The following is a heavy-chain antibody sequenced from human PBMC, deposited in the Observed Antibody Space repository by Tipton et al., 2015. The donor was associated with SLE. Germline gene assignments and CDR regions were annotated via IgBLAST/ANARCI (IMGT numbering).Heavy chain of an antibody. J-gene: IGHJ4*02. CDR2: IYTSGST. CDR1: GDSITSYY. Sequence: TLSLTCSVSGDSITSYYWSWFRQSTGRGLEWIGRIYTSGSTNYNPSLKSRVTMSVDTSKNRFSLKLSSVTAADTAVYYCARSAIFGVIMGGYFDYWGQGTLVTVSS. V-gene: IGHV4-4*07. D-gene: IGHD3-3*01. CDR3: ARSAIFGVIMGGYFDY.